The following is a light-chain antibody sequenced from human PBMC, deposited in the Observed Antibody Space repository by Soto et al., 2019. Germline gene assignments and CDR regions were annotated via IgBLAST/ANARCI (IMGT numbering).Light chain of an antibody. CDR2: KAS. CDR3: QHYNSYSEA. V-gene: IGKV1-5*03. Sequence: DIQMTQSPSTLSGSVGDRVTITCRASQTISSWLALYQQKPGKASKLLIYKASTLKSGVPSRFSGSGSGTEFTLTISSLQPDDFATYYCQHYNSYSEAFGQGTKVELK. J-gene: IGKJ1*01. CDR1: QTISSW.